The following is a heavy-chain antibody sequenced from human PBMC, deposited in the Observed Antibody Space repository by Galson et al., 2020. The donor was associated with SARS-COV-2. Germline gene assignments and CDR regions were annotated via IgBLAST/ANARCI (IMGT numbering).Heavy chain of an antibody. J-gene: IGHJ4*02. D-gene: IGHD5-18*01. V-gene: IGHV3-30*03. CDR1: GFTFSSYG. Sequence: GGSLRLSCAASGFTFSSYGMHWVRQAPGKGLEWVAVISYDGSNKYYADSVKGRFTISRDNSKNTLYLQMNSLRAEDTAVYYCARTPGSGALWDTAMVIDYWGQGTLVTVSS. CDR3: ARTPGSGALWDTAMVIDY. CDR2: ISYDGSNK.